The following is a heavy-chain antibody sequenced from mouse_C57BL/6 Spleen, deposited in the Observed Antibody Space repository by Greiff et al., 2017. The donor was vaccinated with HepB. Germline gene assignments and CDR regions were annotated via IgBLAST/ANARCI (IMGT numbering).Heavy chain of an antibody. CDR3: ARDHGSSYVGYFDV. J-gene: IGHJ1*03. D-gene: IGHD1-1*01. V-gene: IGHV1-82*01. CDR1: GYAFSSSW. Sequence: QVQLQQSGPELVKPGASVKISCKASGYAFSSSWMNWVKQRPGKGLEWIGRIYPGDGDTNYNGKFKGKATLTADKSSSTAYMQLSSLTSEDSAVYVCARDHGSSYVGYFDVWGTGTTVTVSS. CDR2: IYPGDGDT.